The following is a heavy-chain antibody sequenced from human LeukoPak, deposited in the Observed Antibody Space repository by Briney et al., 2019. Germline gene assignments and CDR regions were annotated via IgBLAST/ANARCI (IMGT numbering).Heavy chain of an antibody. CDR3: ARNET. V-gene: IGHV3-30*14. J-gene: IGHJ4*02. Sequence: QPGRSLRLSCAASGFTFNNNAMHWVRQAPGKGLEWVAVISYDGSNNYYADSVKGRFTISRDNSKNTLYLQMNSLRAEDTAVYYCARNETWGQGTLVTVSS. CDR1: GFTFNNNA. CDR2: ISYDGSNN.